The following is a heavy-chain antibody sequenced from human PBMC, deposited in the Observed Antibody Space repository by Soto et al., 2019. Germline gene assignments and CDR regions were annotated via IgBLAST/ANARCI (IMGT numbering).Heavy chain of an antibody. V-gene: IGHV5-51*01. D-gene: IGHD3-16*01. CDR1: GYSFVNYW. CDR3: ARQGSTGGAYFYGMDV. Sequence: GESLKISCQGSGYSFVNYWIAWVRQMPGKGLEWMGIIYPDDSDRGYSPSFQGQVTVSVDKSINTAYLQWSSLRASDTAVYYCARQGSTGGAYFYGMDVWGPGTTVTVSS. J-gene: IGHJ6*02. CDR2: IYPDDSDR.